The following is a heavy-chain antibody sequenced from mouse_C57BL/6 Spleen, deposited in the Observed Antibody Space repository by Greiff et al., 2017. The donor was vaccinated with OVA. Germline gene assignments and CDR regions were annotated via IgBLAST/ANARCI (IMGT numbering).Heavy chain of an antibody. CDR1: GYTFTSYW. CDR2: IDPSDSET. CDR3: ARWSMITSYFDY. V-gene: IGHV1-52*01. J-gene: IGHJ2*01. D-gene: IGHD2-4*01. Sequence: VQLQQPGAELVRPGSSVKLSCKASGYTFTSYWMHWVKQRPIQGLEWIGNIDPSDSETHYNQKFKDKATLTVDKSSSTAYMQLSSLTSEDSAVYYCARWSMITSYFDYWGQGTTLTVSS.